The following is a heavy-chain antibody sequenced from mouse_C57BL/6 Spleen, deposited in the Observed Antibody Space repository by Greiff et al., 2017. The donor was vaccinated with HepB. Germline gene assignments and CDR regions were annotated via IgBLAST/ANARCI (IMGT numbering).Heavy chain of an antibody. V-gene: IGHV1-78*01. D-gene: IGHD2-2*01. J-gene: IGHJ3*01. Sequence: QVQLKESDAELVKPGASVKISCKASGYTFTDHTIHWMKQRPEQGLEWIGYIYPRDGSTKYNEKFKGKATLTADKSSSTAYMQLNSLTSVTSAVYFYASSKDMVTADFAYWGQGTLVTVSS. CDR3: ASSKDMVTADFAY. CDR1: GYTFTDHT. CDR2: IYPRDGST.